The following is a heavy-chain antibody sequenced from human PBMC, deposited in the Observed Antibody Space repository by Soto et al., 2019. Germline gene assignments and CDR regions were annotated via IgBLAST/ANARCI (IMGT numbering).Heavy chain of an antibody. V-gene: IGHV1-69*01. CDR1: GGTFSSYA. Sequence: QVQLVQSGAEVKKPGSSVKVSCKASGGTFSSYAISWVRQAPGQGLEWMGGIIPIFGTATYAQKFQGRVTITEDESTSTAYMELSSLRSEDTAVYYCARVPYVWGSYRQYYYYGMDVWGQGTTVTVSS. D-gene: IGHD3-16*02. CDR3: ARVPYVWGSYRQYYYYGMDV. J-gene: IGHJ6*02. CDR2: IIPIFGTA.